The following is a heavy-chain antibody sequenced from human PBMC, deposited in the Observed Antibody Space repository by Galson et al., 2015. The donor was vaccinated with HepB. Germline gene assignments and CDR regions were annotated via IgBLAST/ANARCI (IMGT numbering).Heavy chain of an antibody. CDR1: GFSLITRGVG. CDR3: AHIIITFGGVIGDDSFDN. J-gene: IGHJ3*02. CDR2: IYWDDDK. Sequence: PALVKPTQTLTLTCTFSGFSLITRGVGVGWIRQPPGKALEWVAIIYWDDDKRYSPSLKSRLTIAKDTSKNQVVLTMANVDPVDTATYYCAHIIITFGGVIGDDSFDNWGQGTMVTVSS. V-gene: IGHV2-5*02. D-gene: IGHD3-16*02.